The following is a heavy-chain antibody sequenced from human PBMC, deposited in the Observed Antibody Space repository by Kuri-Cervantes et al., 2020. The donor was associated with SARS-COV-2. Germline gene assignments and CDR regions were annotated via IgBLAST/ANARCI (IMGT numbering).Heavy chain of an antibody. V-gene: IGHV3-23*01. D-gene: IGHD4-17*01. J-gene: IGHJ3*02. Sequence: GGSLRLSCTASEFSFKSYSMNWVRQAPGKGLEWVSAISGSGGSTYYAAPVKGRFTISRDDSKNTLYLQMNSLKTEDTAVYYCTTYGFHDGFGIWGQGTMVTVSS. CDR1: EFSFKSYS. CDR2: ISGSGGST. CDR3: TTYGFHDGFGI.